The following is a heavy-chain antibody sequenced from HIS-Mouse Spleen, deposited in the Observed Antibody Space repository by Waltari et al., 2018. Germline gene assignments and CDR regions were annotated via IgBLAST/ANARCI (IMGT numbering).Heavy chain of an antibody. CDR2: IYYSGST. CDR1: GGSISSSSYY. V-gene: IGHV4-39*07. CDR3: AREIPYSSSWYDWYFDL. J-gene: IGHJ2*01. Sequence: QLQLQESGPGLVTPSETLSLTCTVSGGSISSSSYYWGWIRQPPGKGLEVIGSIYYSGSTYYNPSLKSRVTISVDTSKNQFSLKLSSVTAADTAVYYCAREIPYSSSWYDWYFDLWGRGTLVTVSS. D-gene: IGHD6-13*01.